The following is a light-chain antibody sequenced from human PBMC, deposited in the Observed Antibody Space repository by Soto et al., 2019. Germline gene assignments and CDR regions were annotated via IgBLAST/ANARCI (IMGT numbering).Light chain of an antibody. Sequence: EIVMTQSPATLSVSPGERATLSCRASQSVNYNLAWYQQKPGQAPRLLIYGASTRAIGIPATFSGRGSGTEFTLTISSLQSEDFALYYCQQYTDWPRITFGQGTRLEI. V-gene: IGKV3-15*01. J-gene: IGKJ5*01. CDR1: QSVNYN. CDR3: QQYTDWPRIT. CDR2: GAS.